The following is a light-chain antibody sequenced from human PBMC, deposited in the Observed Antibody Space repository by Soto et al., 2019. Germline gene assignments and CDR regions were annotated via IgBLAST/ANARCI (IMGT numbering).Light chain of an antibody. CDR2: GAS. CDR3: QQYGSSPTWT. V-gene: IGKV3-20*01. J-gene: IGKJ1*01. CDR1: QSVSSSN. Sequence: EIVLTQSPGTLSLSPGERATLSCRASQSVSSSNLAWYQQKPGQAPRLLIYGASSRATGIPDRFSGSGSGTDFTLTISRLVPEDFAVYYCQQYGSSPTWTFGQGTKVDIQ.